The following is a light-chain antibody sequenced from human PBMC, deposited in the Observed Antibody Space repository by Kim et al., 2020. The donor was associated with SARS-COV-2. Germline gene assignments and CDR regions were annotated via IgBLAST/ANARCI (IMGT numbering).Light chain of an antibody. CDR2: VNNDGSH. CDR1: RWQRSHA. J-gene: IGLJ3*02. V-gene: IGLV4-69*01. Sequence: PPGAPVQPTSSLKRWQRSHAVARDQPPPGEGPRYLMKVNNDGSHSKGDGIPDRFSGSSSGAERYLTISSLQSVDEADYYCQSWGVFGGGTQLTVL. CDR3: QSWGV.